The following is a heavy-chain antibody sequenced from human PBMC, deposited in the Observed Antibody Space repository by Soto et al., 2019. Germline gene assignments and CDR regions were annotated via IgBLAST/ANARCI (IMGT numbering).Heavy chain of an antibody. CDR3: AKGYSSSWHSNWFDP. V-gene: IGHV3-23*01. Sequence: GGSLRLSCAASGFTFSSYAMSWVRQAPGKGLEWVSAISGSGGSTYYADSVKGRFTISRDNSKNTLYLQMNSLRAEDTAVYYCAKGYSSSWHSNWFDPWGQGTLVTVSS. CDR1: GFTFSSYA. D-gene: IGHD6-13*01. J-gene: IGHJ5*02. CDR2: ISGSGGST.